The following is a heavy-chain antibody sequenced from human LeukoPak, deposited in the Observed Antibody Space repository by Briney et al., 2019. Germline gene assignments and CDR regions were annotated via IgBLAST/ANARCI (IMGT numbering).Heavy chain of an antibody. V-gene: IGHV3-20*01. J-gene: IGHJ6*03. CDR1: GFTFDDYG. CDR2: INWNGDST. D-gene: IGHD4/OR15-4a*01. CDR3: ARVQYYYYMDV. Sequence: PGGSLRLSCAASGFTFDDYGMSWVRQAPGKGLEWVSGINWNGDSTGYADSVKGRFTISRDNAKNSLYLEMNSLRAEDTALYHCARVQYYYYMDVWGEGTTVTISS.